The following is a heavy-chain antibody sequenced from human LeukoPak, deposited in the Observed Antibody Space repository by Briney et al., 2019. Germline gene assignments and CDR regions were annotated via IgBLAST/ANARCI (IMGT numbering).Heavy chain of an antibody. CDR3: ARGEILTAYSY. V-gene: IGHV4-34*01. Sequence: SETLSLTSSVYGGSLRGYYSSWIRQPPGKGLEWIGEINHRGSTKYNPSLKSRVTISVDTSKNQYSLNLRSATAADTAVYYCARGEILTAYSYWGQGTLVTVSS. J-gene: IGHJ4*02. D-gene: IGHD3-9*01. CDR1: GGSLRGYY. CDR2: INHRGST.